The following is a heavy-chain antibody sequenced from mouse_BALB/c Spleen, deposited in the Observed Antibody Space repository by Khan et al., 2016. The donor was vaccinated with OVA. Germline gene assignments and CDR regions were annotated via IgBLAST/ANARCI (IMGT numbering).Heavy chain of an antibody. CDR2: IAPGSGST. CDR1: GYTFTSYW. Sequence: DLVKPGASVKLSCKASGYTFTSYWINWIKQRTGQGLEWIGRIAPGSGSTSYNEMFKNKAILTVDTFSSTAYIQFSSLSSEDSAVCFCARSNYYGSGLYAIDYWSQGASVTVSS. D-gene: IGHD1-1*01. CDR3: ARSNYYGSGLYAIDY. V-gene: IGHV1S41*01. J-gene: IGHJ4*01.